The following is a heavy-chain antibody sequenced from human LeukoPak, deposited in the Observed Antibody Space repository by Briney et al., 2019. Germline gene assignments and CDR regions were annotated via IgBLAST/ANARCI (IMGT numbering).Heavy chain of an antibody. CDR3: ARDIGP. CDR2: INHGGNEK. Sequence: GGSPRLSCAASGFTFSSSVLSWVRQAPGKGLEWVSYINHGGNEKNHVDSVKGRFTISRDNAKNSLYLQMNSLRVEDTAVYYWARDIGPWGQGTPVTVSS. CDR1: GFTFSSSV. V-gene: IGHV3-7*05. J-gene: IGHJ5*02.